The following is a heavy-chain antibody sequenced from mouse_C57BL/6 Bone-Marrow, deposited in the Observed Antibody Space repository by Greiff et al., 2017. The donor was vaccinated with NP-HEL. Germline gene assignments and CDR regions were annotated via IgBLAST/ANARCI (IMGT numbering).Heavy chain of an antibody. V-gene: IGHV1-50*01. Sequence: QVQLQQPGAELVKPGASVKLSCKASGYTFTSYWMQWVKQRPGQGLEWIGEIDPSDSYTNYNQKFKGKATLTVDTSSSTAYMQLSSLTSEDSAVYYCARLALFLGQLHWYFDVWGTGTTVTVSS. J-gene: IGHJ1*03. D-gene: IGHD4-1*01. CDR3: ARLALFLGQLHWYFDV. CDR2: IDPSDSYT. CDR1: GYTFTSYW.